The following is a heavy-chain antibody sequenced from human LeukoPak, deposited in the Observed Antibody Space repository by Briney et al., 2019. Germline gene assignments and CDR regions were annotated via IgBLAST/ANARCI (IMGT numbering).Heavy chain of an antibody. CDR2: ISGSGGST. J-gene: IGHJ1*01. V-gene: IGHV3-23*01. Sequence: PGGSLRLSCAASGFTFSSYAMSWVRQAPGKGLEWVSAISGSGGSTYYADSVKGRFTISRDNSKNTLYLQMNSLRAEDTAVYYWAKGDSSGWYRNLKHWGQGTLVTVSS. CDR1: GFTFSSYA. CDR3: AKGDSSGWYRNLKH. D-gene: IGHD6-19*01.